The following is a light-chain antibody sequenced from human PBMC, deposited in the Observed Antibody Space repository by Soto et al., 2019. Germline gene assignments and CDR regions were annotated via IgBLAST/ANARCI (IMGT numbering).Light chain of an antibody. CDR2: DVS. V-gene: IGLV2-11*01. Sequence: QSVLTQPRSVSRSSGQSVTISCTGTSSDVGGYNYVSWYQQYPGKAPKLMIYDVSKRPSGVPDRFSGSKSGNTASLTISGLQAEDEADYYCYSYAGSYTFYVFGTGTKVTVL. CDR3: YSYAGSYTFYV. CDR1: SSDVGGYNY. J-gene: IGLJ1*01.